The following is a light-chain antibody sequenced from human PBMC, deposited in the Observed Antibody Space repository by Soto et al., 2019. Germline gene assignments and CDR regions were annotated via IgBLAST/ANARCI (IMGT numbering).Light chain of an antibody. V-gene: IGKV1-33*01. CDR2: DAS. CDR1: HDITSF. J-gene: IGKJ3*01. CDR3: QHCDYLPI. Sequence: DIQMTQSPSSLSASVGDRVTITCQASHDITSFLNWYQHKPGRDPKLLIYDASILEAGVPTRFSGSGSGTHFTFTISSLQPEDVATYYCQHCDYLPIFGPGTTVDFK.